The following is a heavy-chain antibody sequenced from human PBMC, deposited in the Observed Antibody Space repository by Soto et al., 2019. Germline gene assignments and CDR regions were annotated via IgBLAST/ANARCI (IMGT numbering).Heavy chain of an antibody. D-gene: IGHD6-6*01. Sequence: QLVESGGGLVQPGGSLRLSCAASGFTFNSYSMTWVRQAPGKGLEWVSYISSGSATIYYADSLKGRFTISRDNAKNSLYLQMTSLRDEDTAVYYCARDSASYSSSSGSYWYFDLWGRGTLVTVSS. CDR3: ARDSASYSSSSGSYWYFDL. CDR2: ISSGSATI. CDR1: GFTFNSYS. V-gene: IGHV3-48*02. J-gene: IGHJ2*01.